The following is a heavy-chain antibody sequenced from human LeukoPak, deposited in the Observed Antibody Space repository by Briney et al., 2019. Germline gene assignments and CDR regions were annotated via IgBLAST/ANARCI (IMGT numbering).Heavy chain of an antibody. CDR1: GFSFSSYG. CDR2: ISYDGSNK. CDR3: ASGGYTSSWYVVDY. D-gene: IGHD6-13*01. Sequence: PGRSLSLSCAASGFSFSSYGMHWVRQAPGKGLEWVAVISYDGSNKYYADSVKGRFTISRDNSKNTLYLQMSSLRPEDTAVYYCASGGYTSSWYVVDYWGQGTLVAVSS. J-gene: IGHJ4*02. V-gene: IGHV3-30*03.